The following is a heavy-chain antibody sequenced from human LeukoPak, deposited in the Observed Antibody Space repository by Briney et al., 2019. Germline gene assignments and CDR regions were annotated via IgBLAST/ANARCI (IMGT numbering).Heavy chain of an antibody. D-gene: IGHD1-14*01. CDR1: GGTFSSYA. J-gene: IGHJ4*02. CDR2: ISAYNGNT. CDR3: ARERNPNGFDY. V-gene: IGHV1-18*01. Sequence: ASVKVSCKASGGTFSSYAISWVRQAPGQGLEWMGWISAYNGNTNYAQKLQGRVTMTTDTSTSTAYMELRSLRSDDTAVYYCARERNPNGFDYWGQGTLVTVSS.